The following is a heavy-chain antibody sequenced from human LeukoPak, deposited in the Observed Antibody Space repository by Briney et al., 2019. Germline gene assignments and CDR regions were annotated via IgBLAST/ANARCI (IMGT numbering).Heavy chain of an antibody. CDR3: AHSSGYSSSWDFDY. J-gene: IGHJ4*02. D-gene: IGHD6-13*01. V-gene: IGHV2-5*01. CDR1: GFSLSTSGVG. CDR2: IYWNDDK. Sequence: SGPTLVKPTQTLTLTCTFSGFSLSTSGVGVGWIRQPPGKALEWLALIYWNDDKRYSPALKTRLTTTKDTSKNQVVLTMTHMDPEEPGTYYCAHSSGYSSSWDFDYWGQGTLVTVSS.